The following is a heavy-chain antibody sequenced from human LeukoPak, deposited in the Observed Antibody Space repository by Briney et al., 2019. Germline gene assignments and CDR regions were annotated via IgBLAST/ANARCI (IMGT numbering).Heavy chain of an antibody. CDR2: IKQDGSEK. J-gene: IGHJ4*02. CDR3: ARDVMRWLRSSPFDY. V-gene: IGHV3-7*03. CDR1: GFTFSSFW. Sequence: PGGSLRLSCAASGFTFSSFWMSWVRQAPGKGLEWVANIKQDGSEKYYVDSVKGRFTISRDNAKNSLYLQMNSLRAEDTAVYYCARDVMRWLRSSPFDYWGQGTLVTVSS. D-gene: IGHD5-12*01.